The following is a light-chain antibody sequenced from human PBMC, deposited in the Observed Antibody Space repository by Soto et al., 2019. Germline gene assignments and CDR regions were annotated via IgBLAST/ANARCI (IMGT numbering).Light chain of an antibody. CDR3: LLSSGGARV. CDR2: DTD. Sequence: QAVVTQEPSLTVSPGGTGTLTCGSSTGTVTSGHYPYWFQQKPGQAPTTLIYDTDNKHSWTPARFSGSLLGGKAALTLSGAQPEDEAEYYCLLSSGGARVFGGGTKLTVL. CDR1: TGTVTSGHY. V-gene: IGLV7-46*01. J-gene: IGLJ2*01.